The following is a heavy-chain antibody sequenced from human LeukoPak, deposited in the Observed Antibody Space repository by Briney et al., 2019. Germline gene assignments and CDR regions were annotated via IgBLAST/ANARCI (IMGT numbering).Heavy chain of an antibody. V-gene: IGHV3-30*18. CDR1: GFTFISYG. D-gene: IGHD3-3*01. J-gene: IGHJ4*02. Sequence: GGSLRLSCAASGFTFISYGMHGVRQAPGKGLEGGAVISYDGSNKYYADSVKGRFTISRDNSKNTLYLQMNSLRAEDTAVYYCAKDGGDSRGLDYWGQGTLVTVSS. CDR3: AKDGGDSRGLDY. CDR2: ISYDGSNK.